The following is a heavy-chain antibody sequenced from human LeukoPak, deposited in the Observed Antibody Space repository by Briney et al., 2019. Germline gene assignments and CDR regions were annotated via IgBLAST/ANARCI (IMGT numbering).Heavy chain of an antibody. D-gene: IGHD1-20*01. CDR3: AKAHSSRYNWNDVGWT. Sequence: GRSLRLSCAASGFTLDDYAMHCVPQAPGKGREGVSGISWNSCSILYADSVKGRVTISRDNAKNSLYLQMNSLRAEDTALYYCAKAHSSRYNWNDVGWTWGQGTLVTVSS. V-gene: IGHV3-9*01. CDR2: ISWNSCSI. J-gene: IGHJ5*02. CDR1: GFTLDDYA.